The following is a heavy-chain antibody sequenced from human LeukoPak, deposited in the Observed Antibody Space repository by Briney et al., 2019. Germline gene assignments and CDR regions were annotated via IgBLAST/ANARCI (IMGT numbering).Heavy chain of an antibody. CDR1: GGSISSYY. D-gene: IGHD2-15*01. Sequence: SETLSLTCTVSGGSISSYYWSWIRQPPGKGSEWIGYIYYSGSTNYNPSLRSRVTISVDTSKNQFSLKLSSVTAADTAVYYCARVLGYCSGGGCSEYFQHWGQGTLVTVSS. CDR2: IYYSGST. V-gene: IGHV4-59*01. CDR3: ARVLGYCSGGGCSEYFQH. J-gene: IGHJ1*01.